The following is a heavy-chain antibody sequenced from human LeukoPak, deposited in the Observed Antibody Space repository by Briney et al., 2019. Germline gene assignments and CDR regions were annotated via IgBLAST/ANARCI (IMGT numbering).Heavy chain of an antibody. D-gene: IGHD6-13*01. CDR3: ARDLSGNSSSFKYYYYGMDV. CDR2: ISYDGSNK. V-gene: IGHV3-30*04. CDR1: GFTFSSYA. Sequence: PGGSLRLSCAASGFTFSSYAMPWVRQAPGKGLEGVAVISYDGSNKYYADSVKGRFTISRDNSKNTLYLQMNSLRAEDTAVYYCARDLSGNSSSFKYYYYGMDVWGQGTTVTVSS. J-gene: IGHJ6*02.